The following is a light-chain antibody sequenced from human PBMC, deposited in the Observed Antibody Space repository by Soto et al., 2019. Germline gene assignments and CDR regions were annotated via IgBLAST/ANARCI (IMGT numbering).Light chain of an antibody. J-gene: IGLJ2*01. Sequence: QPVLTQPPSVSGAPGQRVTISCTGSSSNIGAGYDVHWYQQVPGRAPKFLIYGNTNRPSGVPDRFSGSKSGTSASLAITGLQAEDEADYHCQSYDTSLSVIFGGGTKLTVL. CDR3: QSYDTSLSVI. V-gene: IGLV1-40*01. CDR2: GNT. CDR1: SSNIGAGYD.